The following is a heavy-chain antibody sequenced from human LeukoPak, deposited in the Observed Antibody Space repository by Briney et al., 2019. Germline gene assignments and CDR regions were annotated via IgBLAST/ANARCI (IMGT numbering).Heavy chain of an antibody. J-gene: IGHJ4*02. CDR1: GGSISSGDYY. V-gene: IGHV4-30-4*08. D-gene: IGHD2-21*02. Sequence: PSETLSLTCTVSGGSISSGDYYWSWIRQPPGKGLEWVGYIYYSGSTYYNPSLKSRVTISVDTSKNQFSLELSSVTAADTAVYYCAREGGGDYYFDYWGQGTLVTVSS. CDR3: AREGGGDYYFDY. CDR2: IYYSGST.